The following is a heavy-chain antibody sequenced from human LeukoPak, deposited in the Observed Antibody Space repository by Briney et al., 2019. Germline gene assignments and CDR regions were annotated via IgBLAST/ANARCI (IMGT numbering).Heavy chain of an antibody. D-gene: IGHD6-13*01. CDR2: IYTSGST. CDR1: GGSISSGSYY. J-gene: IGHJ4*02. V-gene: IGHV4-61*02. CDR3: ARGHSSSAEIFDY. Sequence: PSQTLCLTCTVSGGSISSGSYYWSWIRQPAGKGLEWIGRIYTSGSTNYNPSLKSRVTISVDTSKNQFSLKLSSVTAADTAVYYCARGHSSSAEIFDYWGQGTLVTVSS.